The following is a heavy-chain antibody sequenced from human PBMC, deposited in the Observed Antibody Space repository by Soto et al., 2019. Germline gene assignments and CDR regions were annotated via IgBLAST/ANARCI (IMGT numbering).Heavy chain of an antibody. V-gene: IGHV4-59*01. CDR3: ARADYDDYYFNY. Sequence: TSETLSLTCTVSGGSISSYYWSWIRQPPGKGLEWIGYIYYTGSTNYNPSLKSRLTISVDTSKSHFSLKLSSVTAADTAVYYCARADYDDYYFNYWGQGTLVTVSS. D-gene: IGHD4-17*01. J-gene: IGHJ4*02. CDR1: GGSISSYY. CDR2: IYYTGST.